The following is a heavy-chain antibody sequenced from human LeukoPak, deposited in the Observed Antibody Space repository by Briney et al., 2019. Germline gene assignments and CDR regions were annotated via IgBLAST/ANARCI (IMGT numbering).Heavy chain of an antibody. CDR1: GFIFRDYW. J-gene: IGHJ4*02. CDR2: LNKDGSQT. Sequence: GGSLRLSCVGSGFIFRDYWMTWFRQSPGRGLEWVASLNKDGSQTYYVDSVRGYVTSVGGRFTISRDNAKSSVYLQVNGLRADDTAVFFCARRKSDDGWSVDSWGQGTLVTVSS. V-gene: IGHV3-7*01. CDR3: ARRKSDDGWSVDS. D-gene: IGHD6-19*01.